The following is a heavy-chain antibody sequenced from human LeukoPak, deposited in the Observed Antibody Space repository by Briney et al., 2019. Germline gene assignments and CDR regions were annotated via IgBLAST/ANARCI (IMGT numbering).Heavy chain of an antibody. CDR2: INEDGSDS. J-gene: IGHJ4*02. CDR3: VRDETLWTLDW. D-gene: IGHD1-1*01. CDR1: GFTFSGHW. V-gene: IGHV3-74*03. Sequence: GGSLRLSCIASGFTFSGHWIHWVRQAPGMGLVWVSRINEDGSDSMYAESVKGRFTISRDNAKNTVYLQMDSLRAEDTAVYYCVRDETLWTLDWWGQGTLVSVSS.